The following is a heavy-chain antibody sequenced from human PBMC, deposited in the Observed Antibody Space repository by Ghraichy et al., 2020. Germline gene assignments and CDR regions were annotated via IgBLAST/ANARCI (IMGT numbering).Heavy chain of an antibody. CDR1: GFTFSSYG. J-gene: IGHJ4*02. CDR3: ARSGIAVAGTMVYFDY. CDR2: IWYDGSNK. V-gene: IGHV3-33*01. D-gene: IGHD6-19*01. Sequence: GGSLRLSCAASGFTFSSYGMHWVRQAPGKGLEWVAVIWYDGSNKYYADSVKGRFTISRDNSKNTLYLQMNSLRAEDTAVYYCARSGIAVAGTMVYFDYWGQGTLVTVSS.